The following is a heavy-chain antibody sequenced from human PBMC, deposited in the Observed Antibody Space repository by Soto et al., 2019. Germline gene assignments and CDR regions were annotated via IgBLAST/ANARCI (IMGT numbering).Heavy chain of an antibody. V-gene: IGHV4-4*07. Sequence: SETLSLTCTVSGASISGFYWSWIRKSAGKGLEWIGRIYATGTTDYNPSLKSRVMMSVDTSKKQFSLKLRSVTAADTAVYYCVRVGTTILRYLFDPLV. CDR2: IYATGTT. J-gene: IGHJ5*02. CDR1: GASISGFY. CDR3: VRVGTTILRYLFDP. D-gene: IGHD1-1*01.